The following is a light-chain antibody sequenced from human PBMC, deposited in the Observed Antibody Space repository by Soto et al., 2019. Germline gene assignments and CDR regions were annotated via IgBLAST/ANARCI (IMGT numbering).Light chain of an antibody. CDR2: GNN. CDR3: QSYDSSLSGYV. Sequence: QSVLTQPPSVSGAPGQSVTISCTGSSSTIAAGYNVHWYQQPPGIAPKLLIYGNNNRPSGVPDRFSGSKSGTSASLAITGLQDDDEADYYWQSYDSSLSGYVVGTGSKGTV. J-gene: IGLJ1*01. V-gene: IGLV1-40*01. CDR1: SSTIAAGYN.